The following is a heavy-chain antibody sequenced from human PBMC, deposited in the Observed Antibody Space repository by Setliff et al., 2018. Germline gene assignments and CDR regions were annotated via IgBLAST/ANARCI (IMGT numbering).Heavy chain of an antibody. V-gene: IGHV1-3*01. J-gene: IGHJ4*02. CDR3: ARGVPYGDYAWVNYYFDY. CDR1: GYTFTSYA. Sequence: ASVKVSCKASGYTFTSYAMHWVRQAPGQRLEWMGWINAGNGNTKYSQKFQGRVIITRDTSASTAYMELSSLRSEDTAVYYCARGVPYGDYAWVNYYFDYWGQGTLVTVSS. D-gene: IGHD4-17*01. CDR2: INAGNGNT.